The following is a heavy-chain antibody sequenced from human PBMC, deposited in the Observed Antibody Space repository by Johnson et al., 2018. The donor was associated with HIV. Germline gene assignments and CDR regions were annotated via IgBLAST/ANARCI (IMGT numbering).Heavy chain of an antibody. CDR3: ARGARTHQLRLGAFDV. CDR2: ISYDGSNK. J-gene: IGHJ3*01. D-gene: IGHD1-1*01. CDR1: GFTFSSYA. Sequence: QVQLVESGGGVVQPGRSLRLSCAASGFTFSSYAMHWVRQAPGKGLEWVAVISYDGSNKYYADSVKGRFTISRDNSKNTLYLQMNSLRAEDTAIYSCARGARTHQLRLGAFDVWGQGTMVTVSS. V-gene: IGHV3-30-3*01.